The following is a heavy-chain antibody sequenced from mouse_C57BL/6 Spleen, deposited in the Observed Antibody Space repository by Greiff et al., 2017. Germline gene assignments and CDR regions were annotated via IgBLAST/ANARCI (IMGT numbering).Heavy chain of an antibody. J-gene: IGHJ2*01. D-gene: IGHD2-4*01. CDR1: GYSFTDYN. Sequence: VHVKQSGPELVKPGASVKISCKASGYSFTDYNMNWVKQSNGKSLEWIGVINPNYGTTSYNQKFKGKATLTVDQSSSTAYMQLNSLTSEDSAVYYCARAGLRRTEYYFDGWGQGTTLTVAS. CDR2: INPNYGTT. CDR3: ARAGLRRTEYYFDG. V-gene: IGHV1-39*01.